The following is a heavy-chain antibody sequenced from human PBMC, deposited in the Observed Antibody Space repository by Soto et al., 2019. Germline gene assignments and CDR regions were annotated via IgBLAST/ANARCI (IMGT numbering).Heavy chain of an antibody. Sequence: PGGSLRLSCAASGFTFSNAWMNWVRQAPGKGLEWVGRIKSKTDGGTTDYAAPVKGRFTISRDDSKNTLYLQMNSLKTEDTAVYYCTTGWIAAAGKLPYYYYYGMDVWGQRTTVTVSS. V-gene: IGHV3-15*07. CDR3: TTGWIAAAGKLPYYYYYGMDV. D-gene: IGHD6-13*01. CDR2: IKSKTDGGTT. J-gene: IGHJ6*02. CDR1: GFTFSNAW.